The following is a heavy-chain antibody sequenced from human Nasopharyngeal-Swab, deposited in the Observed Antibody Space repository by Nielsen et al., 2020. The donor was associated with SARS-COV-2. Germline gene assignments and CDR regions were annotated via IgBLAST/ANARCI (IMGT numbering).Heavy chain of an antibody. CDR3: ANHRDYGETYYYMDV. J-gene: IGHJ6*03. D-gene: IGHD4-17*01. Sequence: GESLKISCAASGFTFSSYAMSWVRQAPGKGLEWVSAISGSGGSTYYADSVKGRFTISRDNSKNTLYLQMNSLRAEDTVVYYCANHRDYGETYYYMDVWGKGTTVTVSS. CDR1: GFTFSSYA. V-gene: IGHV3-23*01. CDR2: ISGSGGST.